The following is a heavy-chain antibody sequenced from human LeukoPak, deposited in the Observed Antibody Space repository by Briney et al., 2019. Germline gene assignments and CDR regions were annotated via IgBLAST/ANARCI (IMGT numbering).Heavy chain of an antibody. V-gene: IGHV3-23*01. CDR3: AKDSPQPYYDFWSGYYRYGMDV. Sequence: GGSLRLSCAASGFTYSNYAMSWVRQAPGKGLEWVSGISGSGGSTYYADSVKGRFTISRDNSKNTLYLQMNSLRAEDTAVYYCAKDSPQPYYDFWSGYYRYGMDVWGQGTTVTVSS. D-gene: IGHD3-3*01. J-gene: IGHJ6*02. CDR1: GFTYSNYA. CDR2: ISGSGGST.